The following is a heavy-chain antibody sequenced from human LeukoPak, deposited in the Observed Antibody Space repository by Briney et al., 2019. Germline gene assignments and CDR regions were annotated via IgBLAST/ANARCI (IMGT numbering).Heavy chain of an antibody. CDR2: IYTSGST. D-gene: IGHD6-6*01. V-gene: IGHV4-61*02. CDR1: GGSISSGSYY. J-gene: IGHJ6*03. Sequence: SQTLSLTCTVSGGSISSGSYYWSWIRQPAGKGLEWIGRIYTSGSTNYNPSLKSRVTISVDTSKNQFSLKLSSVTAADTAVYYCAREWVGLSSSSDPYYYYYYMDVWGKGITVTVSS. CDR3: AREWVGLSSSSDPYYYYYYMDV.